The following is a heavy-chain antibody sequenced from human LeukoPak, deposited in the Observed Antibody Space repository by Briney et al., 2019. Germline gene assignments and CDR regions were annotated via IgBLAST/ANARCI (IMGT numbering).Heavy chain of an antibody. CDR3: ARDDLGSGLFNY. CDR1: GFSISSGYY. V-gene: IGHV4-38-2*02. D-gene: IGHD6-19*01. CDR2: VYHTGIT. J-gene: IGHJ4*02. Sequence: PSETLSLTCTVSGFSISSGYYWGWIRQPPGKGLEYIGSVYHTGITYYNSSLKSRLTISLDRSKNQFSLNLSSVTAADTAVYYCARDDLGSGLFNYWGQGTLVTVSS.